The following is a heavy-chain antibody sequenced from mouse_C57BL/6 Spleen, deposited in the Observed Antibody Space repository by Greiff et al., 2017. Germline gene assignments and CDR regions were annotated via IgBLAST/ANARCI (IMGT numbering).Heavy chain of an antibody. Sequence: VQRVESGAELAKPGASVKLSCKASGYTFTSYWMHWVKQRPGQGLEWIGYINPSSGYTKYNQKFKDKATLTADKSSSTAYMQLSSLTYEDSAVYYCARDYGYDEGYFDVWGTGTTVTVSS. J-gene: IGHJ1*03. V-gene: IGHV1-7*01. CDR1: GYTFTSYW. D-gene: IGHD2-2*01. CDR2: INPSSGYT. CDR3: ARDYGYDEGYFDV.